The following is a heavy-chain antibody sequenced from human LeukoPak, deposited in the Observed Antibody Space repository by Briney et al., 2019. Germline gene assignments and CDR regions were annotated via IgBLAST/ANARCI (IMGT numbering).Heavy chain of an antibody. V-gene: IGHV3-53*01. CDR3: ARDLVGGDV. CDR1: GFTVSSNY. Sequence: GGSLRLYCAASGFTVSSNYMSWVRQASGKGLEWVSVIYSGCSTYYADSVKGRFTISRDNSKNTLYLQMNSLRAEDTAVYYCARDLVGGDVWGQGTTVTVSS. CDR2: IYSGCST. D-gene: IGHD2-15*01. J-gene: IGHJ6*02.